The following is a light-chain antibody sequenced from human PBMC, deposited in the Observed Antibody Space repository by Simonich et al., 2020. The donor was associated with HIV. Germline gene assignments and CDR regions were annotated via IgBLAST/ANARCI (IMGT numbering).Light chain of an antibody. CDR1: SSDVGGYNS. V-gene: IGLV2-8*01. Sequence: QSALTQPASVSGSPGQSVTISCTGTSSDVGGYNSVSWFQQHPGKAPKLMIYEVSKRPSGVPARFSGSKSGNTASLTVSGLQTEDEADYYCSSYAGSNNVVFGGGTKLAVL. CDR3: SSYAGSNNVV. CDR2: EVS. J-gene: IGLJ3*02.